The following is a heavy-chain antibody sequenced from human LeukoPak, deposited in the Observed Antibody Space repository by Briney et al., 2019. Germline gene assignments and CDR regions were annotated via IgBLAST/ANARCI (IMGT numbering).Heavy chain of an antibody. V-gene: IGHV4-4*07. Sequence: SETLSLTCTVSGGSISSYYWSWIRQPAGKGLEWIGRIYTSGSTNYNPSLKSRVTMSVDTSKNQFSLKLSSVTAADTAVYYCARGAIAARRSPDAFDIWGQGTMVTVSS. J-gene: IGHJ3*02. D-gene: IGHD6-6*01. CDR1: GGSISSYY. CDR2: IYTSGST. CDR3: ARGAIAARRSPDAFDI.